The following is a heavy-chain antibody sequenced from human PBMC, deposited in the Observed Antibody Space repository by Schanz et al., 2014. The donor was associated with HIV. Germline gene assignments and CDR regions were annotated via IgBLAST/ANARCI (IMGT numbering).Heavy chain of an antibody. V-gene: IGHV3-30*14. CDR3: ARDLGGYNLGVDY. D-gene: IGHD5-12*01. Sequence: QVKLVESGGGVVQPGRSLRLSCAASGFTFSSYAMHWVRQAPGKGLERGAIISSDGSYKYYADSVKGRFTISRDNAKNSLYLQMNSLRAEDTAVYYCARDLGGYNLGVDYWGQGTLVTVSS. J-gene: IGHJ4*02. CDR2: ISSDGSYK. CDR1: GFTFSSYA.